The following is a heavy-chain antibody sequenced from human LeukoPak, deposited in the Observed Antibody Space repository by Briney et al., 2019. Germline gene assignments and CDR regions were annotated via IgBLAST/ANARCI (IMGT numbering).Heavy chain of an antibody. CDR1: GYSFTSYW. CDR3: ARSGRGAHGSNALDI. V-gene: IGHV5-51*01. J-gene: IGHJ3*02. CDR2: IYPGDSDT. D-gene: IGHD4-17*01. Sequence: GESLKISCKGSGYSFTSYWIGWVRQMPGKGLEWMGIIYPGDSDTRYSPSFQGQVTISADKSISTAYLQWSSLKASDTAMYYCARSGRGAHGSNALDIWGQGTMVTVSS.